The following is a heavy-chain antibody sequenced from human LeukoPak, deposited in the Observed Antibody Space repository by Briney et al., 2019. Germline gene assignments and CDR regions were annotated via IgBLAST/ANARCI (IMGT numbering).Heavy chain of an antibody. J-gene: IGHJ4*02. D-gene: IGHD7-27*01. V-gene: IGHV3-7*03. Sequence: GGSLRLSCSASGFTFSTYWMSWVRQAPGKGLEWVANMRRDGNEIYYLDSVRGRFTISRDNAKNALYLQMNSLRVEDTAVYYCAIDPNWGTHSWGQGVLVTVSS. CDR3: AIDPNWGTHS. CDR1: GFTFSTYW. CDR2: MRRDGNEI.